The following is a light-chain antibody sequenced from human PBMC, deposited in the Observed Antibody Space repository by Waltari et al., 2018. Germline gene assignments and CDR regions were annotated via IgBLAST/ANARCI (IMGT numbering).Light chain of an antibody. Sequence: HSALPQPRSVSGSPGQSVAISCTGTSSDVGIYNFVSWYQQHPGKVPKLIIYAVSQRPTGVPDRFSGSKSGNTASLTISGLQADDEADYYCLSCAANDICVFGGGTQLTV. CDR1: SSDVGIYNF. CDR2: AVS. CDR3: LSCAANDICV. V-gene: IGLV2-11*01. J-gene: IGLJ2*01.